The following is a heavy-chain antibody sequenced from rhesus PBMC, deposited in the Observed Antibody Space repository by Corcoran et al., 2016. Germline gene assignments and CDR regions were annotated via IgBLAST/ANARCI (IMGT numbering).Heavy chain of an antibody. CDR3: AKAWYSGSSYYFDY. CDR2: INSGGGSK. D-gene: IGHD6-25*01. CDR1: GFTFSSYG. J-gene: IGHJ4*01. Sequence: EVQLVETGGGLVQPGGSLKLSCAASGFTFSSYGMSWVRQVPGKGLEWVLAINSGGGSKYYADSVKGRITISRDNSKNTLSLQMNSLRAEDTAVYYCAKAWYSGSSYYFDYWGQGVLVTVSS. V-gene: IGHV3S5*01.